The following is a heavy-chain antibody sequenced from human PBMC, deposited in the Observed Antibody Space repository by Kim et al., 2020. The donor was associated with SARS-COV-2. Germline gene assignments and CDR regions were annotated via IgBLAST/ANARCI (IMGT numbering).Heavy chain of an antibody. J-gene: IGHJ4*02. CDR2: ISSSRSYI. CDR1: GLTFSSYS. CDR3: ARLWASSGWSLDYFDY. D-gene: IGHD6-19*01. V-gene: IGHV3-21*01. Sequence: GGSLRLSCAASGLTFSSYSMNWVRQAPGKGLEWVSSISSSRSYIYYADSVKGRFTISRDNAKNSLYLQMNSLRAEDTAVYYCARLWASSGWSLDYFDYWGQGTLVTVSS.